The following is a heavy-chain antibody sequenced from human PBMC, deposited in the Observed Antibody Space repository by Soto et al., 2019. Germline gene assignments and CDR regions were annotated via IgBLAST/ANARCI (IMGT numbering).Heavy chain of an antibody. D-gene: IGHD6-19*01. Sequence: ASVKVSCKTSGYTFSNYGINWVRQAPGQGLEWMGWISGYNGNTNYAQTVQGRVTMTTDTSTGTVYMELRSLKSDDTAIYYCSRFIMVGGWFDPNYYHGMDVWGQETTVTVSS. CDR1: GYTFSNYG. V-gene: IGHV1-18*01. CDR3: SRFIMVGGWFDPNYYHGMDV. J-gene: IGHJ6*02. CDR2: ISGYNGNT.